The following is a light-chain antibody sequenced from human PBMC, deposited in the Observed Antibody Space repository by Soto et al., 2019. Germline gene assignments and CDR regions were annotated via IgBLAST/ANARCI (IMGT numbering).Light chain of an antibody. J-gene: IGKJ1*01. CDR1: QCVSSN. Sequence: IVLTEAPTTLSVSPGERATLSCRASQCVSSNLAWYHQKPGQAPRLLIYGASTRATGIPARFSGSGSGTEFTLTISSLQSEDFAVYYCQQYNNWLTWTFGQGTKV. V-gene: IGKV3-15*01. CDR2: GAS. CDR3: QQYNNWLTWT.